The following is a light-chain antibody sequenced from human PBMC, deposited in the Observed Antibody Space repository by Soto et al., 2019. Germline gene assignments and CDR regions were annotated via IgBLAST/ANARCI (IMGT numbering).Light chain of an antibody. CDR2: GAS. V-gene: IGKV3-20*01. Sequence: DIGLTRSPGTLSLTSGERATLSCRASQSVSRNYLAWYQQKPGRAPRLLIYGASNRATGIPGRFSGSGSGTDFTPTISSLQPDDFATYYCQHYNSYSEAFGQGTKVDIK. CDR3: QHYNSYSEA. J-gene: IGKJ1*01. CDR1: QSVSRNY.